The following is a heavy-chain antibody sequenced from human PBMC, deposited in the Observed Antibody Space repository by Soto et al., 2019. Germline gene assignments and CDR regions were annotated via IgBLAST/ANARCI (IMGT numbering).Heavy chain of an antibody. CDR2: IYYSRST. D-gene: IGHD1-26*01. J-gene: IGHJ4*02. Sequence: QLQLQESGPGLVKPSETLSLTCTVSGGSISSSSYYWGWIRQPPGKGLEWIGSIYYSRSTYYNPSLKSRVTISVDTSKNQFSLKLSSVTAADTAVYYCARPSLSNIFDYWGQGTLVTVSS. CDR3: ARPSLSNIFDY. CDR1: GGSISSSSYY. V-gene: IGHV4-39*01.